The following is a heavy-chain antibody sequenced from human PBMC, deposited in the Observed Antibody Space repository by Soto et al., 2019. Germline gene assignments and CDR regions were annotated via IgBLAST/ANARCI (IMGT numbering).Heavy chain of an antibody. V-gene: IGHV1-69*13. CDR3: ARRSYYYDSSGYPNYYYGMDV. Sequence: ASVKVSCKASGGTFSSYAISWVRQAPGQGLEWMGGIIPIFGTANYAQKFQGRVTITADESTSTAYMELSSLRSEDTAVYYCARRSYYYDSSGYPNYYYGMDVWGQGTTVTVSS. J-gene: IGHJ6*02. CDR1: GGTFSSYA. CDR2: IIPIFGTA. D-gene: IGHD3-22*01.